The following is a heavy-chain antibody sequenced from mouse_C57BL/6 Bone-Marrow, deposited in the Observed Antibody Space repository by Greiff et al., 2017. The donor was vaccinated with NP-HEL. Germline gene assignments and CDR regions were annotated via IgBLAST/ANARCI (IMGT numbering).Heavy chain of an antibody. J-gene: IGHJ2*01. CDR3: ARSTIVTCFDY. V-gene: IGHV1-26*01. CDR1: GYTFTDYY. Sequence: VQLQQSGPELVKPGASVKISCKASGYTFTDYYMNWVKQSHGKSLEWIGDINPNNGGTSYNQKFKGKATLTVYKSSSTAYMELRNLTYEDSEVYYCARSTIVTCFDYWGQGTTLTVSS. CDR2: INPNNGGT. D-gene: IGHD2-5*01.